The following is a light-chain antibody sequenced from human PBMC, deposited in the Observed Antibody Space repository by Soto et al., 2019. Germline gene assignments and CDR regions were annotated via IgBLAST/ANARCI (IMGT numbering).Light chain of an antibody. V-gene: IGKV3-20*01. J-gene: IGKJ3*01. Sequence: LVLTQSPGTLSLSPCERATLSCRASQTIASSDLAWFQQRPGQAPRLLIYGASTRATGIPARFSGSGSGTDFTLSIIRLVPADFAVYYCQQFSSSHQFTFGPGTKVEI. CDR1: QTIASSD. CDR2: GAS. CDR3: QQFSSSHQFT.